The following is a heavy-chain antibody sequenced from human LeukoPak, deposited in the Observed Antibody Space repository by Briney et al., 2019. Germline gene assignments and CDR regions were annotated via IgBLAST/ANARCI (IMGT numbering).Heavy chain of an antibody. D-gene: IGHD6-19*01. V-gene: IGHV3-48*03. CDR3: ALLAVASDFDY. CDR2: MASSGTTK. J-gene: IGHJ4*02. CDR1: RFPFSVYE. Sequence: GGSLRLSCAVSRFPFSVYEMNWVRQAPGKGLEWVSNMASSGTTKYYADSVKGRFSISRVNAKSSLYLQMNSLRAEDTAVYYCALLAVASDFDYWGQGALVTVSS.